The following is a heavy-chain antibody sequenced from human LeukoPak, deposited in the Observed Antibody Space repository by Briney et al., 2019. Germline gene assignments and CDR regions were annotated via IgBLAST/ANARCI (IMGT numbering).Heavy chain of an antibody. CDR1: GFTFSNYW. CDR2: ISNDASST. Sequence: TGGSLRLSCAASGFTFSNYWMHWARQAPGKGLVWVSRISNDASSTTYADSVKGRFTISRDNTKNTLYLQMDSLRAEDTAVYYCAVGDNPGALDYWGQGTLVTVSS. J-gene: IGHJ4*02. D-gene: IGHD1-14*01. CDR3: AVGDNPGALDY. V-gene: IGHV3-74*01.